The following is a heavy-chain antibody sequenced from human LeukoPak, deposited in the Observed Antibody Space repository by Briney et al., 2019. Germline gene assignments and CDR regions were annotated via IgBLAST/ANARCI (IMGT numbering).Heavy chain of an antibody. Sequence: PGGSLRLSCAGSGFTFINYAMTWVRQGPGKGLEWVSVISGRGDSTYYADSVEGRFTIPRDNSKNTLYLQMHSLRAEDTAVYYCAREVGHFDIWGQGTKVSVSS. V-gene: IGHV3-23*01. CDR3: AREVGHFDI. D-gene: IGHD1-26*01. CDR1: GFTFINYA. CDR2: ISGRGDST. J-gene: IGHJ3*02.